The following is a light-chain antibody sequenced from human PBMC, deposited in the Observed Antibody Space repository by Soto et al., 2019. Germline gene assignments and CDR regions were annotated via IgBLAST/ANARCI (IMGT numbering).Light chain of an antibody. CDR1: QSVSSSY. V-gene: IGKV3-20*01. CDR3: QQYGSSPELN. J-gene: IGKJ4*01. CDR2: GAS. Sequence: VLTQSPGTLSLSPGERATLSCRASQSVSSSYLAWYQQKPGQAPRLLIEGASSRATGIPDRFSGSGSGTDFTLTISRLEPEDFAVYYCQQYGSSPELNFGGGTKVDIK.